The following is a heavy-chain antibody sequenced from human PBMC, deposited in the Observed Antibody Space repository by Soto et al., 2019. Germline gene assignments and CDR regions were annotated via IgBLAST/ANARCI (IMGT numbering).Heavy chain of an antibody. J-gene: IGHJ4*02. V-gene: IGHV1-69*13. Sequence: SVKVSCKASGGTFNSYAINWVRQAPGQGLEWMGGIIPMFGTANYAQKFQGRVTITADEFTSTAYMELSSLRSEDTAVYYCARHPRYYDFWSGYSHYFDYWGQGTLVTVSS. D-gene: IGHD3-3*01. CDR2: IIPMFGTA. CDR1: GGTFNSYA. CDR3: ARHPRYYDFWSGYSHYFDY.